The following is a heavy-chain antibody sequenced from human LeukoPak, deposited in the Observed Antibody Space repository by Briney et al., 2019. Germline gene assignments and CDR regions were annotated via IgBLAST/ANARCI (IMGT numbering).Heavy chain of an antibody. V-gene: IGHV1-18*01. CDR3: AKALWFGDFVLDP. Sequence: ASVKVSCKASGGTFSSYAISWVRQAPGQGLEWMGWISAYNGNTNYAQKLQGRVTMTRNTSISTAYMELSSLRSEDTAVYYCAKALWFGDFVLDPWGQGTLVTVSS. CDR2: ISAYNGNT. CDR1: GGTFSSYA. J-gene: IGHJ5*02. D-gene: IGHD3-10*01.